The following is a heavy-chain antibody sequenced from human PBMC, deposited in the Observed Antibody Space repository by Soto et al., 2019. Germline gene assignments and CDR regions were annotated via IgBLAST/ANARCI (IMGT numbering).Heavy chain of an antibody. CDR3: AKDPYYYGSGSLNYFDY. CDR2: ISGSGGST. V-gene: IGHV3-23*01. CDR1: GFTFSSYA. D-gene: IGHD3-10*01. J-gene: IGHJ4*02. Sequence: GGSLRLSCAASGFTFSSYAMSWVRQARGKGLEWVSAISGSGGSTYYADSVKGRFTISRDNSKNTLYLQMNSLRAEDTAVYYCAKDPYYYGSGSLNYFDYWGQGTLVTVSS.